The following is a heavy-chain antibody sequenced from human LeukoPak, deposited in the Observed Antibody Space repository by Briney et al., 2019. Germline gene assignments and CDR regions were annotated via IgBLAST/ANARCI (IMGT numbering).Heavy chain of an antibody. V-gene: IGHV3-48*03. J-gene: IGHJ3*02. CDR3: ARQYYYDTSGYDAFDI. CDR2: ISSRGSSI. D-gene: IGHD3-22*01. Sequence: GGSLRLSCAASGFTFSSYELNWVRQTPGKGLEWVSYISSRGSSIYYADSVRGRFTISRDNVKNSLCLQMNSLRAEDTAVYYCARQYYYDTSGYDAFDIWGQGTMVTVSS. CDR1: GFTFSSYE.